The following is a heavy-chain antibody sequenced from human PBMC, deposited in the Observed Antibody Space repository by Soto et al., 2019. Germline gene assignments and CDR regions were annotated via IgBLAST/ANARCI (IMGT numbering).Heavy chain of an antibody. D-gene: IGHD3-3*01. CDR3: ASNKAFYYEGGSYREDAYYFDS. V-gene: IGHV4-59*01. CDR2: MFNNGGT. Sequence: SETLSLTCTVSGGSISSYYWSWIRQPPGKGLEWIGYMFNNGGTNYNPSLRSRVALSMDTSKSQFSLRLDSVTAADTAVYFCASNKAFYYEGGSYREDAYYFDSWGQGILVTVSS. CDR1: GGSISSYY. J-gene: IGHJ4*02.